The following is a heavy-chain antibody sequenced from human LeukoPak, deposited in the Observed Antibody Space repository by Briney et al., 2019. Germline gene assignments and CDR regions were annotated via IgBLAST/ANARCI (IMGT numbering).Heavy chain of an antibody. D-gene: IGHD2-2*02. CDR1: GGSFSGYY. V-gene: IGHV4-34*01. CDR3: ARGTLGYCSSTSCYIPYYFDY. Sequence: SETLSLTCAAYGGSFSGYYWSWIRQPPGKGLEWIGEINHSGSTNYNPSLKSRVTISVDTSKNQFSLKLSSVTAADTAVYYCARGTLGYCSSTSCYIPYYFDYWGQGTLVTVSS. CDR2: INHSGST. J-gene: IGHJ4*02.